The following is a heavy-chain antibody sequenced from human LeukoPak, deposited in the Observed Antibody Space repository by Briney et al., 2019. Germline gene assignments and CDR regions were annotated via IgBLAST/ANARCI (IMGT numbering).Heavy chain of an antibody. CDR3: ARVRSLPTVTTNWYCDL. CDR1: GFTVSGNS. CDR2: IYSGGST. Sequence: PGGSLRLSCAASGFTVSGNSMSWVRQAPGKGLEWVSVIYSGGSTYYADSVKGRFTISRDNSKNTLYLQMNSLRAEDTAVYYWARVRSLPTVTTNWYCDLWGRGTLVTVSS. V-gene: IGHV3-53*01. D-gene: IGHD4-17*01. J-gene: IGHJ2*01.